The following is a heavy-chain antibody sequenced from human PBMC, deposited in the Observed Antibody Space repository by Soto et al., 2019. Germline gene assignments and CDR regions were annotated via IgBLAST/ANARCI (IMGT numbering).Heavy chain of an antibody. CDR1: GFTFSSYG. CDR2: IWYDGSNK. V-gene: IGHV3-33*01. D-gene: IGHD4-4*01. Sequence: GGSLRLSCAASGFTFSSYGMHWVRQAPGKGLEWVAVIWYDGSNKYYADSVKGRFTISRDNSKNTLYLQMNSLRAEDTAVYYCARDRNYSNQIDYWGQGTLVTVSS. CDR3: ARDRNYSNQIDY. J-gene: IGHJ4*02.